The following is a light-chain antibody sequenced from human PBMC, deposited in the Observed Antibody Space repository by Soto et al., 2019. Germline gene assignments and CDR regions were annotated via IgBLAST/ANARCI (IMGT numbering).Light chain of an antibody. J-gene: IGKJ1*01. V-gene: IGKV1-6*01. CDR2: AAS. CDR1: QGIRND. Sequence: AIQMTQSPSSLSASVGDRVTITCRASQGIRNDLGWYQQKPGKAPKLLIYAASSLQSGAPSRFSGSGSGIEFTLTIISLQPEDLATYYCIQDHNYPLTFGQGTVVEIK. CDR3: IQDHNYPLT.